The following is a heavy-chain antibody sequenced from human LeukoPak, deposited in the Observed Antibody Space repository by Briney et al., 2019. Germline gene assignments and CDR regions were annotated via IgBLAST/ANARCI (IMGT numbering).Heavy chain of an antibody. CDR3: ARAPPMYCSGGSCYSAGVDY. Sequence: PSETLALTCTVSGGSVSSGSYYWSWSRQPPGKGLEWIGYIYYSGSTNYNPSLKSRVTISVDTSKNQFSLKLSSVTAADTAVYYCARAPPMYCSGGSCYSAGVDYWGQGTLVTVSS. CDR2: IYYSGST. J-gene: IGHJ4*02. V-gene: IGHV4-61*01. D-gene: IGHD2-15*01. CDR1: GGSVSSGSYY.